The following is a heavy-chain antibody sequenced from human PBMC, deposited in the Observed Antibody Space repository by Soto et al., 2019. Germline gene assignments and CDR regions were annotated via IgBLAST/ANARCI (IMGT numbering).Heavy chain of an antibody. D-gene: IGHD6-19*01. V-gene: IGHV3-30*03. Sequence: GGSLRLSCAASGFTFSSYGMHWVRQAPGKGLEWVAVISYDGSNKYYADSVKGRFTISRDNSKNTLYLQMNSLRAEDTAVYYCATAVAGTSGVDYWGQGTLVTVSS. CDR1: GFTFSSYG. CDR2: ISYDGSNK. J-gene: IGHJ4*02. CDR3: ATAVAGTSGVDY.